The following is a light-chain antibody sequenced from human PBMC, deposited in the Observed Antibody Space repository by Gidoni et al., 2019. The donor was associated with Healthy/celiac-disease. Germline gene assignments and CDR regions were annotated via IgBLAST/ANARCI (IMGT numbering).Light chain of an antibody. CDR2: AAS. CDR1: QSISSY. J-gene: IGKJ5*01. Sequence: DIQMTQSPSSLSASGGDSVTITCRASQSISSYLNWYQQKPGKAPKLLIYAASSLQSGVPSSFSGSGSGTDFTLTISSLQPEDFATYYCQQSYSNPRITFGQGTRLEIK. CDR3: QQSYSNPRIT. V-gene: IGKV1-39*01.